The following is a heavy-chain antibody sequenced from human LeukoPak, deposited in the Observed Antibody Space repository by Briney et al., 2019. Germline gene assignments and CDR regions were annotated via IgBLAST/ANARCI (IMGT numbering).Heavy chain of an antibody. CDR2: ISGSGGST. Sequence: GGPLRLSRAASGFTFSSYAMSWVRQAPGKGLEWVSAISGSGGSTYYADSVKGRFTISRDNSKSTLYLQMNSLRAEDTAVYYCAKDPEHYYGSGEDYWGQGTLVTVSS. J-gene: IGHJ4*02. CDR1: GFTFSSYA. CDR3: AKDPEHYYGSGEDY. V-gene: IGHV3-23*01. D-gene: IGHD3-10*01.